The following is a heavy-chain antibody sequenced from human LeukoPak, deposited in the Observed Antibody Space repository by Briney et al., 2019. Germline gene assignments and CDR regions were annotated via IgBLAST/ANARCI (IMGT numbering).Heavy chain of an antibody. CDR2: IYYTGSA. CDR3: ARESAFYFDY. D-gene: IGHD3-16*01. CDR1: GASIGSGGFY. Sequence: SQTLSLTCTVSGASIGSGGFYWTWIRQHAGKGLEWIGYIYYTGSAEYNPSLKSRVTLSVDPSRSHFSLNLTSVTAADTAVYYCARESAFYFDYWGQGTLVTVSS. V-gene: IGHV4-31*03. J-gene: IGHJ4*02.